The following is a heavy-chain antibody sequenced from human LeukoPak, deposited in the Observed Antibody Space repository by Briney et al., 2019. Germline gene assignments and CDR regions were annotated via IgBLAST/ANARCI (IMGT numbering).Heavy chain of an antibody. CDR3: ARARNDYDSNGFSVLDY. J-gene: IGHJ4*02. V-gene: IGHV3-33*01. D-gene: IGHD3-22*01. Sequence: GGSLRLSCAASGLSFSSHGMHWVRQAPGKGLEWVAVIWCDGSNIYYADSVKGRFTISRDNSKNTLYLQMNSLRAEDTALYYCARARNDYDSNGFSVLDYWGQGPLVTVSS. CDR1: GLSFSSHG. CDR2: IWCDGSNI.